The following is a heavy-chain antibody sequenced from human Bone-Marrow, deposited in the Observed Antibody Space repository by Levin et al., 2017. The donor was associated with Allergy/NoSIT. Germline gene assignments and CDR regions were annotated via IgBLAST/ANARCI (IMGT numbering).Heavy chain of an antibody. CDR2: FDPEDGET. CDR1: GYTLTELS. J-gene: IGHJ5*02. V-gene: IGHV1-24*01. Sequence: GESLKISCKVSGYTLTELSMHWVRQAPGKGLEWMGGFDPEDGETIYAQKFQGRVTMTEDTSTDTAYMELSSLRSEDTAVYYCAKFVHTVTTNWFDPWGQGTLVTVSS. CDR3: AKFVHTVTTNWFDP. D-gene: IGHD4-11*01.